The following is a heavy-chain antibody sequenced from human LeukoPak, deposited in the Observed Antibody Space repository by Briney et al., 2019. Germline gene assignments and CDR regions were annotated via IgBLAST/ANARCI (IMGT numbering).Heavy chain of an antibody. CDR3: ARDGGYCGDGGCYTDY. J-gene: IGHJ4*02. D-gene: IGHD2-15*01. CDR1: GGSFSDYS. CDR2: VSHTGST. V-gene: IGHV4-34*04. Sequence: SETLSLTCAVYGGSFSDYSWAWVRQSPGKGLEWIGQVSHTGSTNNNPSLKSRGRISADTSKNQFSLRLSSVTAADTAVYYCARDGGYCGDGGCYTDYWSQGTLVTVSS.